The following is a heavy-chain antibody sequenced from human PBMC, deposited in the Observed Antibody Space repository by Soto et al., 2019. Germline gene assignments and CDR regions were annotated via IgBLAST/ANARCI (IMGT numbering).Heavy chain of an antibody. CDR3: ARVYRGSGWDHNWFDP. Sequence: PSETLSLTCAVYGGSFSGYYWSWSRQPPGKGLEWIGEINHSGSTNYNPSLKSRVTISVDTSKNQFSLKLSSVTAADTAVYYCARVYRGSGWDHNWFDPWGQGTLVTVYS. V-gene: IGHV4-34*01. CDR2: INHSGST. J-gene: IGHJ5*02. D-gene: IGHD6-19*01. CDR1: GGSFSGYY.